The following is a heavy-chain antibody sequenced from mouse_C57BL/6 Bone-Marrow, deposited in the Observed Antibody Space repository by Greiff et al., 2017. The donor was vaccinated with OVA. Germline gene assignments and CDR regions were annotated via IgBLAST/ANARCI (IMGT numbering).Heavy chain of an antibody. CDR3: ARRDGSSYYAMDY. J-gene: IGHJ4*01. V-gene: IGHV1-7*01. Sequence: QVHVKQSGAELAKPGASVKLSCKASGYTFTSYWMHWVKQRPGQGLEWIGYINPSSGYTKYNQKFKDKATLTADKSSSTAYMQLSSLTYEDSAVYYSARRDGSSYYAMDYWGQGTSVTVSS. CDR1: GYTFTSYW. CDR2: INPSSGYT. D-gene: IGHD1-1*01.